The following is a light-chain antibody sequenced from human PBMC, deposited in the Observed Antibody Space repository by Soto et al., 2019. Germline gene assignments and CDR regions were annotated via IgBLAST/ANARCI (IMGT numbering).Light chain of an antibody. CDR2: EGS. J-gene: IGLJ3*02. Sequence: QSALTQPASVSGSPGQSITISCTGTSSDIGSYNLVSWYQQHPGIAPKFMIYEGSKRPSGVSNRFSCSKSGNTASLTISGFQAEEEAVYYSGAYAGDSHWMFGGGTKLTVL. V-gene: IGLV2-23*01. CDR3: GAYAGDSHWM. CDR1: SSDIGSYNL.